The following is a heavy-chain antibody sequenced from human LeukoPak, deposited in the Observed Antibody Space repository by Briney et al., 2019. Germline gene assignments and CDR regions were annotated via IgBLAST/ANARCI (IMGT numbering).Heavy chain of an antibody. J-gene: IGHJ4*02. Sequence: PGRSLRLSCAASGFTLDDYAMHWVRQAPGKGLEWVSGISWNSGSIGYTDSVKGRSTISRDNAKNSLYLQMNSLRAEDTALYYCAKDTGIRHSGGGFDYWGQGTLVTVSS. CDR1: GFTLDDYA. D-gene: IGHD3-16*01. CDR3: AKDTGIRHSGGGFDY. CDR2: ISWNSGSI. V-gene: IGHV3-9*01.